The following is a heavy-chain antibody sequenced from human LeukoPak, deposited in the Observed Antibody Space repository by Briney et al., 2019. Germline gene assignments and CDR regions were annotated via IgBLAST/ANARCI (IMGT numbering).Heavy chain of an antibody. CDR1: GFTFDDYG. Sequence: GGSLRLSCAASGFTFDDYGMSWVRQAPGKGLEWVSTISSGSGVSTYYADPVKGRFTISRDNSKNTLYLQINSLRAEDTGVYFCVGVRYSYGFSDYWGQGTLVTVSS. CDR3: VGVRYSYGFSDY. V-gene: IGHV3-23*01. J-gene: IGHJ4*02. CDR2: ISSGSGVST. D-gene: IGHD5-18*01.